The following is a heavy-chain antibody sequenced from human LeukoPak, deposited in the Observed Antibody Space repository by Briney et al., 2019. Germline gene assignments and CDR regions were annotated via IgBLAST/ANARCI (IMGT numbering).Heavy chain of an antibody. Sequence: SETLSLTCTVSGVSISSYYWSWIRQPPGKGLECIGYIYYSGSTNYNPSLKSRVTISIDTSKNQFSLKVSSVTAADTAVYYCARLSSSSPPYYYYGMDVWGQGTTVTVSS. CDR1: GVSISSYY. D-gene: IGHD6-13*01. CDR2: IYYSGST. CDR3: ARLSSSSPPYYYYGMDV. J-gene: IGHJ6*02. V-gene: IGHV4-59*01.